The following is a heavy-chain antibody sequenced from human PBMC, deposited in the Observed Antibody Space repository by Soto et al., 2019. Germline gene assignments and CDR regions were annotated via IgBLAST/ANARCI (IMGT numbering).Heavy chain of an antibody. CDR2: IYTSGST. CDR3: ARTEYSSGWLAVGSYFDY. J-gene: IGHJ4*02. D-gene: IGHD6-19*01. CDR1: GGSISSYY. Sequence: PSETLSLTCTVSGGSISSYYWRWIRQPAGKGLEWIGRIYTSGSTNYNPSLKSRVTMSVDTSKNQFSLKLSSVTAADTAVYCCARTEYSSGWLAVGSYFDYWGQGTMVTVSS. V-gene: IGHV4-4*07.